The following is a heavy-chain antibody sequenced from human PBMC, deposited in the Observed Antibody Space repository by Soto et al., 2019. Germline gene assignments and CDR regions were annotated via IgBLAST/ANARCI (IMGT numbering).Heavy chain of an antibody. CDR1: GFTFSSYA. Sequence: EVQLLESGGGLVQPGGSLRLSCAASGFTFSSYAMSWVRQAPGKGLEWVSAISGSGGSTYYADSVKGRFTISRDNSKNTLYLQMNSLRAEDTAVYYCANAHRDGDYFDRSDYYYYYMDVWGKGTTVTVSS. CDR3: ANAHRDGDYFDRSDYYYYYMDV. CDR2: ISGSGGST. J-gene: IGHJ6*03. V-gene: IGHV3-23*01. D-gene: IGHD4-17*01.